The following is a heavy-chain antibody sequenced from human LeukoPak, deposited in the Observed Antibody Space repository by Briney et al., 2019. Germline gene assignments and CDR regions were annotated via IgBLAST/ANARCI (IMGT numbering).Heavy chain of an antibody. V-gene: IGHV4-61*02. D-gene: IGHD5-18*01. J-gene: IGHJ6*03. CDR1: GGSINSGRYY. Sequence: PSETLSLTCTVSGGSINSGRYYWIWIRQPAGRGLEWIGRIYSSGTTYYNPALKSRVTISVDTSKTQSPLKPRSVTAADTAVYYCASTTEGGYTYDYFYYYYMDVWGKGTTVTISS. CDR2: IYSSGTT. CDR3: ASTTEGGYTYDYFYYYYMDV.